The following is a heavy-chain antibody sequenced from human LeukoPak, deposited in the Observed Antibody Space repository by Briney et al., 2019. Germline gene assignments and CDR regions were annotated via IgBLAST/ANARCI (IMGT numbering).Heavy chain of an antibody. Sequence: GESLKISCKGSGYSFSNYWIAWVRQMPGKGLEWMGIIYPGDSDTKYSRSFQGQVIISADKSTTTAYLQWSSLKASDTAMYYCARRQAAAVNWFDSWGQGTLVTASS. D-gene: IGHD6-25*01. CDR2: IYPGDSDT. CDR1: GYSFSNYW. V-gene: IGHV5-51*01. J-gene: IGHJ5*01. CDR3: ARRQAAAVNWFDS.